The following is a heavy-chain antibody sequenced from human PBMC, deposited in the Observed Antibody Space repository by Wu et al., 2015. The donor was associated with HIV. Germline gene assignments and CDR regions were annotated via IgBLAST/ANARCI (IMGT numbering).Heavy chain of an antibody. V-gene: IGHV1-69*13. CDR3: ARVKDIVATIYFDS. Sequence: QVELVQSGAEVKKPGASVKVSCKASGYSFSSYGISWVRQAPGQGLEWMGGIIPMFDTATYAQKFQGRVTISADESTSTAYMELRSLRSEDTAVYYCARVKDIVATIYFDSWGQGTLVTVSS. J-gene: IGHJ4*02. CDR2: IIPMFDTA. CDR1: GYSFSSYG. D-gene: IGHD5-12*01.